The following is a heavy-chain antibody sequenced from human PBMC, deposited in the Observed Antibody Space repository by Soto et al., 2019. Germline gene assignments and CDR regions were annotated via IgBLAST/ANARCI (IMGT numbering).Heavy chain of an antibody. V-gene: IGHV3-7*03. Sequence: GGSLRLSCAASGFTFSSYWMSWVRQAPGKGLEWVANIKQDGSEKYYVDSVKGRFTISRDNAKNSLYLQMNSLRAEDTAVYYCARDLGPKTESWAFDIWGQGTMVTVSS. J-gene: IGHJ3*02. D-gene: IGHD1-1*01. CDR3: ARDLGPKTESWAFDI. CDR2: IKQDGSEK. CDR1: GFTFSSYW.